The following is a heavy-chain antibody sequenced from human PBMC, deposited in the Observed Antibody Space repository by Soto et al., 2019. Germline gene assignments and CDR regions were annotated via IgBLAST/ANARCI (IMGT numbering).Heavy chain of an antibody. CDR2: ISGSGGST. D-gene: IGHD2-15*01. J-gene: IGHJ4*02. Sequence: PGGSLRLSCAASGFTFSSYAMSWVRQAPGKGLEWVSAISGSGGSTYYADSVKGRFTTSRDNSKNTLYLQMNSLRAEDTAVYYCAKEGGGYCSGGSCYSDLWGQGTLVTVSS. CDR3: AKEGGGYCSGGSCYSDL. V-gene: IGHV3-23*01. CDR1: GFTFSSYA.